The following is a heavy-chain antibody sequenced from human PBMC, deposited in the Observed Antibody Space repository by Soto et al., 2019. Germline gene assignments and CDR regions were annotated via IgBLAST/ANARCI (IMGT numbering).Heavy chain of an antibody. CDR3: ARDATY. Sequence: SGGSLRLSCAASGFTFSNYAMHWVCQAPGKGLDYVSAISNDGGTTYYADSVKGRFTISRDNSKNTLYLQMGSLRAEDTAVYYCARDATYWGQGTLVTVSS. CDR2: ISNDGGTT. CDR1: GFTFSNYA. J-gene: IGHJ4*02. V-gene: IGHV3-64*02.